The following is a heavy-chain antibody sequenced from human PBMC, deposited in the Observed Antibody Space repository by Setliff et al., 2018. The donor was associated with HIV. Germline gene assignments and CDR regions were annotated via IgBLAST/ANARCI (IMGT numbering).Heavy chain of an antibody. CDR1: GYTLTNYD. V-gene: IGHV1-8*02. Sequence: ASVKVSCKASGYTLTNYDINWVRQATGQGLEWMGWMNPSGATGYAQEFQGRVTMTRDTSISTAYMELSSLRSEDTAVYYCARGFPSLGSGNPPGHYYMDVWGKGTTVTVSS. CDR2: MNPSGAT. D-gene: IGHD3-10*01. J-gene: IGHJ6*03. CDR3: ARGFPSLGSGNPPGHYYMDV.